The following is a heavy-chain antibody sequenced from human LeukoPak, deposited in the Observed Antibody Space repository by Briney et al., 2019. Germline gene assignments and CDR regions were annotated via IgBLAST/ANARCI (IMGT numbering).Heavy chain of an antibody. J-gene: IGHJ4*02. CDR3: ARVEGIAAAAASNFDY. CDR2: INHSGST. CDR1: GGSFSGYY. Sequence: SETLSLTCAVYGGSFSGYYWSWIRQPPGKGLEWIGEINHSGSTNYNPSLKSRVTISVDTSKNQFSLKLSSVTAADPAVYYCARVEGIAAAAASNFDYWGQGTLVTVSS. D-gene: IGHD6-13*01. V-gene: IGHV4-34*01.